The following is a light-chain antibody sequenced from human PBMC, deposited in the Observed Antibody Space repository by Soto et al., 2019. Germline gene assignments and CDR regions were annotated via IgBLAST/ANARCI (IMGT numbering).Light chain of an antibody. Sequence: QSVLTQPPSASRSPGQSVTISCTGTSSDVGGYNYVSWYQQHPGKAPKLMIYEVSKRPSGVPDRFSGSKSGNTASLTVSGLQAEDEPDYYCSSYAGSNNVVFGGGTKLTVL. CDR1: SSDVGGYNY. J-gene: IGLJ2*01. CDR3: SSYAGSNNVV. CDR2: EVS. V-gene: IGLV2-8*02.